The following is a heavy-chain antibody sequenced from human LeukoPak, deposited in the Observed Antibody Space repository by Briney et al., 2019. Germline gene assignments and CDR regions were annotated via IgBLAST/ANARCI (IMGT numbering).Heavy chain of an antibody. Sequence: SETLSLTCSVSDGSINTYFWSWIRQPAGKGLEWIGRIDSSGTTSLNPSLKSRVTISQDKSKKQFSLKLSSVTAADTAVYYCATGGYSAWCDYWSHGTRVIVSS. J-gene: IGHJ4*01. D-gene: IGHD6-19*01. V-gene: IGHV4-4*07. CDR1: DGSINTYF. CDR3: ATGGYSAWCDY. CDR2: IDSSGTT.